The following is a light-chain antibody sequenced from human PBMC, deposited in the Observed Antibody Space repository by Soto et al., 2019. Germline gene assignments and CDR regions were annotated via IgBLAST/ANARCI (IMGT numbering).Light chain of an antibody. CDR2: EVT. CDR1: SSDVGGYNY. V-gene: IGLV2-8*01. J-gene: IGLJ3*02. Sequence: QSALTQPPSASGSPGQSVTFSCTGTSSDVGGYNYVSWYQQHPGRAPKLIIYEVTKRPSGVPDRFSGSKSGNTASLTVSGLQAEDEAGYYCSSYAGSNNGVFGGGTKLTVL. CDR3: SSYAGSNNGV.